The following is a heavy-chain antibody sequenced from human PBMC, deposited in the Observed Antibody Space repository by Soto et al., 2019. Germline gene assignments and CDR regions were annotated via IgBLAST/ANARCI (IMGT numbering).Heavy chain of an antibody. V-gene: IGHV3-48*01. Sequence: PGGSLRLSCAASGFTFSSYSMNWVRQAPGKGLEWVSYISSSSSTIYYADSVKGRFTISRDNAKNSLYLQMNSLRAEDTAVYYCARRYCSSTSCYVGAYNWFDPWGQGTLVTVSS. D-gene: IGHD2-2*01. CDR1: GFTFSSYS. CDR2: ISSSSSTI. CDR3: ARRYCSSTSCYVGAYNWFDP. J-gene: IGHJ5*02.